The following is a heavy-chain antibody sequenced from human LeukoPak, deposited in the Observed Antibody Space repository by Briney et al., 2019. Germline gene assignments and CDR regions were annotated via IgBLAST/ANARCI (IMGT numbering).Heavy chain of an antibody. D-gene: IGHD6-19*01. J-gene: IGHJ4*02. CDR1: GGSISSSNW. CDR2: IYHSGST. CDR3: ATGRLQYSSGWYVGAFDY. Sequence: SETLSLTCAVSGGSISSSNWWSWVRQPPGKGLEWIGEIYHSGSTNYNPSLKSRVTISVDKSKNQFSLKLSSVTAADTAVYYCATGRLQYSSGWYVGAFDYWGQGTLVTVSS. V-gene: IGHV4-4*02.